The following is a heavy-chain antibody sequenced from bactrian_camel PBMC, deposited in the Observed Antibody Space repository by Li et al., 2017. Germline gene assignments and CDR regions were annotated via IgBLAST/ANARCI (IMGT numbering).Heavy chain of an antibody. J-gene: IGHJ4*01. CDR1: GFTFSAYD. CDR3: ATGRGTCQMTDMAASRETY. V-gene: IGHV3S40*01. D-gene: IGHD1*01. Sequence: VQLVESGGGLVQPGGSLRLSCAASGFTFSAYDMSWVRQAPGKGLEWVSGINSGGGSTHYADSVKGRFTVSLDNAKNVMSLQMNSLKAEDTGTYYCATGRGTCQMTDMAASRETYWGQGTQVTVS. CDR2: INSGGGST.